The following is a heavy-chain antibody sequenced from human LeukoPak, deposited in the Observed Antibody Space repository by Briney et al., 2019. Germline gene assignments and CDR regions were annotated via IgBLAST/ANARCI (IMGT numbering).Heavy chain of an antibody. CDR2: ISPSGGTT. CDR3: ARDLSGNKYGHFDY. D-gene: IGHD1-26*01. V-gene: IGHV1-46*01. CDR1: GYTFTNYY. J-gene: IGHJ4*02. Sequence: ASVKVSCKASGYTFTNYYFHGVRQAPGQGLEWMGIISPSGGTTNYAQKFQGRLTMTRDTSTSTVYMELSSLRSEDTAVYYCARDLSGNKYGHFDYWGQGTLVTVSS.